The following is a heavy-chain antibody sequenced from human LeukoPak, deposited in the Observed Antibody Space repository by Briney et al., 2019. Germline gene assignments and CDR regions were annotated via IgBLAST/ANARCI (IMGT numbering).Heavy chain of an antibody. J-gene: IGHJ6*03. D-gene: IGHD6-13*01. CDR3: ARGQSIAAAGRLGYYYMDV. Sequence: GASVKVSCKASGCTFTSYAISWVRQAPGQGLEWMGGIIPIFGTANYAQKFQGRVTITADKSTSTAYMELSSLRSEDTAVYYCARGQSIAAAGRLGYYYMDVWGKGTTVTVSS. CDR2: IIPIFGTA. V-gene: IGHV1-69*06. CDR1: GCTFTSYA.